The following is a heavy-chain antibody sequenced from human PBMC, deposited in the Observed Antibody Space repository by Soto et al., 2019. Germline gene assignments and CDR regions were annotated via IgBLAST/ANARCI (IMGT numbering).Heavy chain of an antibody. CDR3: ARDGASSSGYENFDY. CDR2: IWYDGSNK. Sequence: GGSLRLSCAASGFTFSSYGMHWVRQAPGKGLEWVAVIWYDGSNKYYADSVKGRFTISRDNSKNTLYLQMNSLRAEDTAVYYCARDGASSSGYENFDYWGQGTLVTVSS. J-gene: IGHJ4*02. D-gene: IGHD5-12*01. V-gene: IGHV3-33*01. CDR1: GFTFSSYG.